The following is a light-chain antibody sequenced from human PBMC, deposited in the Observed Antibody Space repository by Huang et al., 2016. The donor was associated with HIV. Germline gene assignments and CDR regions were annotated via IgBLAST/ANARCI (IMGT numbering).Light chain of an antibody. Sequence: DIQMTQSPSSVSASVGDSVTISCRASQGISTWLAWYQQKPGKAPKLLIYGASSVQSAVPSMFSGRGSGTDFTLTISSLQPEEFATYYCQQADSFPITFGQGTRLEIK. CDR1: QGISTW. CDR3: QQADSFPIT. V-gene: IGKV1-12*01. J-gene: IGKJ5*01. CDR2: GAS.